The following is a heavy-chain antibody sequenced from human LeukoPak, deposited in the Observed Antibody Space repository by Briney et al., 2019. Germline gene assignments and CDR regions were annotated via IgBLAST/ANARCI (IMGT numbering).Heavy chain of an antibody. J-gene: IGHJ4*02. Sequence: PGGSLRLSCAASGFTFSSYDMHWVRQATGKGLEWVSAIGTAGDTYYPGSVKGRFTISRENAKNSLYLQMNSLRAGDTAVYYCARGFSSSWYGRIRYYLDYWGQGTLVTVSS. V-gene: IGHV3-13*01. CDR3: ARGFSSSWYGRIRYYLDY. CDR2: IGTAGDT. D-gene: IGHD6-13*01. CDR1: GFTFSSYD.